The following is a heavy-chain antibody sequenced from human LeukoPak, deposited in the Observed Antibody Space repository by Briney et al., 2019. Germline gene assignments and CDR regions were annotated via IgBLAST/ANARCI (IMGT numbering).Heavy chain of an antibody. CDR2: INEDGSIT. Sequence: GGSLRLSCAVSGFTFRTYWMHWVRQVPGEGLVWVSRINEDGSITNYADSVKGRFTISRDNSRNTLYLQMNSLRAEDTAVYYCAKTIDSSGYRYYFDYWGQGTLVTVSS. J-gene: IGHJ4*02. D-gene: IGHD3-22*01. V-gene: IGHV3-74*01. CDR3: AKTIDSSGYRYYFDY. CDR1: GFTFRTYW.